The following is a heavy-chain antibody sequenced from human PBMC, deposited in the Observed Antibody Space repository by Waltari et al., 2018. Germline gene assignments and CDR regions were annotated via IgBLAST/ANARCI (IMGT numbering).Heavy chain of an antibody. V-gene: IGHV4-34*01. CDR2: ISHSGST. J-gene: IGHJ5*02. Sequence: QLQLHQWGAGLLKPSATQALTGAVSAGPFADYPWNWIRQSPDKGLKWIGEISHSGSTNYNPFLKSRVTMSVATIKKQFSLKLTSVTAADTAVYFCARTWGYSPLLGWFDPWGRGTRVTVSS. CDR1: AGPFADYP. CDR3: ARTWGYSPLLGWFDP. D-gene: IGHD1-26*01.